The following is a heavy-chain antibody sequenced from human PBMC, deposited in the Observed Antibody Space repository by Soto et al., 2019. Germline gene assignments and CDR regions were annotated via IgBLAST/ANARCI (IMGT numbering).Heavy chain of an antibody. D-gene: IGHD3-9*01. CDR1: GYTLTELS. CDR2: FDPEDGET. Sequence: QVQLVQSGAEVKKPGASVKVSCKVSGYTLTELSMHWVRQAPGKGLEWMGGFDPEDGETIYAQKFQGRVTMTEDTSTDTAYKELSSLKSDDTAVYYCSTDHPCGVNPSDILTGFYYWGQGTLVTVSS. V-gene: IGHV1-24*01. CDR3: STDHPCGVNPSDILTGFYY. J-gene: IGHJ4*02.